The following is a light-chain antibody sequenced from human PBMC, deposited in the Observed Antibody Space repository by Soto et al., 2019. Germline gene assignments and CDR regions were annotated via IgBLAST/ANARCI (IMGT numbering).Light chain of an antibody. CDR2: NNN. CDR3: SSWDGSLSGYV. V-gene: IGLV1-47*02. CDR1: SSNIGSNY. J-gene: IGLJ1*01. Sequence: QSVRTQPPSASWTPGQGVTISCSGSSSNIGSNYVYWYQQLPGTAPKLLIYNNNQRPSGVPDRFSASKSGTSASLAIRGLRSDDEADYYCSSWDGSLSGYVFGAGTKVTVL.